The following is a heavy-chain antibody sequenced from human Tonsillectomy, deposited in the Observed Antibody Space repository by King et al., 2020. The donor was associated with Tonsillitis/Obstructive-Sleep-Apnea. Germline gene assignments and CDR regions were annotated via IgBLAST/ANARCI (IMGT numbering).Heavy chain of an antibody. Sequence: VQLVESGGGLVQPGGSLRLSCAASGFTFSSYEMNWVRQAPGKGLEWVSXXSSSGSXIYYADAVKGRFTISRDXAKNSLYLQMNSLRAEDTAVYYCARDGGHDSSTLDWGQGTLVTVSS. D-gene: IGHD6-13*01. CDR1: GFTFSSYE. V-gene: IGHV3-48*03. CDR2: XSSSGSXI. CDR3: ARDGGHDSSTLD. J-gene: IGHJ4*02.